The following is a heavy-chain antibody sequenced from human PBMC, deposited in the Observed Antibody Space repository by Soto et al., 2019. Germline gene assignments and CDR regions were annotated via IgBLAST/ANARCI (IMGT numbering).Heavy chain of an antibody. D-gene: IGHD3-9*01. CDR1: GFTFSSYA. Sequence: GGSLRLSCAASGFTFSSYAMSWVRQAPGKGLEWVSAISGSGGSTYYADSVKGRFTISRDNSKNTLYLQMNSLRAEDTAVYYCAKDGNPIPYLTGYYRLGWFDPWGQGTLVTSPQ. CDR3: AKDGNPIPYLTGYYRLGWFDP. J-gene: IGHJ5*02. V-gene: IGHV3-23*01. CDR2: ISGSGGST.